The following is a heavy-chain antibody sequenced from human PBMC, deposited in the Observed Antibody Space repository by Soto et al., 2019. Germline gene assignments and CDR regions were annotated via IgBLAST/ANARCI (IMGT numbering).Heavy chain of an antibody. J-gene: IGHJ4*02. Sequence: QVQLVQSGAEVKKPGSSVKVSCKAAGGTFSSYAISWVRQAPGQGLEWMGGIIPIFGTANYAQKFQGSVTITADVSKSTGYMELSSLRSEDTAVYYCAREGGYSGFDRRQYYFDYWGQGTLVTVSS. V-gene: IGHV1-69*12. CDR1: GGTFSSYA. CDR2: IIPIFGTA. D-gene: IGHD5-12*01. CDR3: AREGGYSGFDRRQYYFDY.